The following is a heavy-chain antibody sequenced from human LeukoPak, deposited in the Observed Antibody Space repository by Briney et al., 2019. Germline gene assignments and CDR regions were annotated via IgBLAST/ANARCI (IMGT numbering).Heavy chain of an antibody. CDR1: GFTFDNYA. Sequence: GRSLRLSCAASGFTFDNYAIHWVRQAPGKGLEWVSGITWNSGSIAYADSVKGRFTISRDNAKNSLYLQMSSLRAEDTAVYYCARSNSSAFDIWGQGTTVTVSS. D-gene: IGHD1-26*01. CDR3: ARSNSSAFDI. J-gene: IGHJ3*02. CDR2: ITWNSGSI. V-gene: IGHV3-9*01.